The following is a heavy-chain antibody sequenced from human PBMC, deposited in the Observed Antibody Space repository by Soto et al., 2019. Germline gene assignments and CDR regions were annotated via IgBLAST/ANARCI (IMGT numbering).Heavy chain of an antibody. J-gene: IGHJ5*02. D-gene: IGHD6-25*01. Sequence: WGSLRLSCASSGFTVSSYAMSWVRQAPGKGLEWVSAISGSGGSTYYADSVKGRFTISRDNSKNTLYLQMNSLRAEDTAVYYCAKTRAAANVNSFDPWGQGTLVTAPQ. CDR3: AKTRAAANVNSFDP. CDR2: ISGSGGST. V-gene: IGHV3-23*01. CDR1: GFTVSSYA.